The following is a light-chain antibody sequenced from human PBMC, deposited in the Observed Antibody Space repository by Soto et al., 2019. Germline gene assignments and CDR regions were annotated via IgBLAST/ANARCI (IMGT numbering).Light chain of an antibody. CDR3: QQYGSWVT. Sequence: EIVLTQSPGTLSLSPGERATLSCRASQSVSSCYLAWYQQKPGQAPRLLIYGASSRATGIPDRFSGSGSGTDFTLTISRLEPEDFAVYYCQQYGSWVTFGPGTKVDIK. V-gene: IGKV3-20*01. CDR1: QSVSSCY. CDR2: GAS. J-gene: IGKJ3*01.